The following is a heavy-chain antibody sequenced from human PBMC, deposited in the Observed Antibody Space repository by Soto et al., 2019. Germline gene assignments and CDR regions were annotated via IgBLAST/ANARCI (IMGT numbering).Heavy chain of an antibody. V-gene: IGHV1-69*13. CDR2: IIPIFGTA. Sequence: ASVKVSCKASGGTFSSYAISWVRQAPGQGLEWMGGIIPIFGTANYAQKFQGRVTITADESTSTAYMELSSLRSEDTAVYYCARDLWVLYGSGSYNNYYYYGMDVWGQGTTVTVSS. CDR1: GGTFSSYA. CDR3: ARDLWVLYGSGSYNNYYYYGMDV. J-gene: IGHJ6*02. D-gene: IGHD3-10*01.